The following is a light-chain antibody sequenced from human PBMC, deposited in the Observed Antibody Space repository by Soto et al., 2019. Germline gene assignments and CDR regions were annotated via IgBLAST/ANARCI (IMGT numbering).Light chain of an antibody. J-gene: IGKJ1*01. CDR1: QTVNTS. Sequence: DIVLTQSPATLPLSPGDRATLSCRASQTVNTSLAWYQQKPGQAPRLLIYDASNRATGIPARFSASGSGTDFTLTISSLEPEDFAVYYCQQRSHWPTFGQGTKVEIK. CDR2: DAS. V-gene: IGKV3-11*01. CDR3: QQRSHWPT.